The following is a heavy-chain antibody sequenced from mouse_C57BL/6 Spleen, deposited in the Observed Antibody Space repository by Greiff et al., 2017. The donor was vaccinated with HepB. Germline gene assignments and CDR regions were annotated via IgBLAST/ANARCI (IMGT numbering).Heavy chain of an antibody. J-gene: IGHJ4*01. V-gene: IGHV1-52*01. CDR3: ARLDYYGSSLENAMDY. D-gene: IGHD1-1*01. Sequence: VKLQQPGAELVRPGSSVKLSCKASGYTFTSYWMHWVKQRPIQGLEWIGNIDPSDSETHYNQKFKDKATLTVDKSSSTAYMQLSSLTSEDSAVYYCARLDYYGSSLENAMDYWGQGTSVTVSS. CDR1: GYTFTSYW. CDR2: IDPSDSET.